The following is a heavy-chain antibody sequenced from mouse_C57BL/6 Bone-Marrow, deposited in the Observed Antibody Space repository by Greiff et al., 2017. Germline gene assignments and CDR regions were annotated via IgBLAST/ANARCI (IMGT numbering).Heavy chain of an antibody. Sequence: VQLKESGPELVKPGASVKISCKASGYAFSSSWMNWVKQRPGKGLEWIGRIYPGDGDTNYNGKFKGKATLTADKSSSTAYMQLSSLTSEDSAVYFCARWAIYYGNYFDYWGQGTTLTVSS. CDR2: IYPGDGDT. CDR1: GYAFSSSW. D-gene: IGHD2-1*01. J-gene: IGHJ2*01. V-gene: IGHV1-82*01. CDR3: ARWAIYYGNYFDY.